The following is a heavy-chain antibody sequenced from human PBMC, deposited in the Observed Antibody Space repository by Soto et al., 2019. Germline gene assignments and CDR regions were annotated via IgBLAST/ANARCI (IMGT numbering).Heavy chain of an antibody. V-gene: IGHV4-31*03. CDR3: ERAQYDILTGYYAPLDY. J-gene: IGHJ4*02. CDR1: GGSISSGGYY. Sequence: SETLSLTCTVSGGSISSGGYYWSWIRQHPGKGLEWIGYIYYSGSTYYNPSLKSRVTISVDTSKNQFSLKLSSVTAADTAVYYCERAQYDILTGYYAPLDYWGQGTLVTVSS. D-gene: IGHD3-9*01. CDR2: IYYSGST.